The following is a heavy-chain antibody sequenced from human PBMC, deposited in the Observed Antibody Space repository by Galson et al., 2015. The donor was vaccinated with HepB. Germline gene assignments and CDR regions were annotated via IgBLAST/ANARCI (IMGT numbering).Heavy chain of an antibody. J-gene: IGHJ6*03. V-gene: IGHV1-69*13. CDR1: GGTFSSYA. CDR2: IIPTFGTA. CDR3: ARSVSGSWTHYYYYMDV. Sequence: SVKVSCKASGGTFSSYAISWVRQAPGQGLEWMGGIIPTFGTANYAQKFQGRVTITADESTSTAYMELSILRSEDTAVYYCARSVSGSWTHYYYYMDVWGKGTTVTVSS. D-gene: IGHD3-10*01.